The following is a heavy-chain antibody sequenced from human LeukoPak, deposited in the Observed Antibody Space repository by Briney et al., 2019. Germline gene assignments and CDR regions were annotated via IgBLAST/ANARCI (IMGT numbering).Heavy chain of an antibody. CDR2: INHSGST. CDR3: ARDRSYVWGSYRYTVDYFDY. Sequence: PSETLSLTCAVYGGSFSGYYWSWIRQPPGKGLEWIGEINHSGSTNYKPSLKSRVTISVDTSKNQFSLKLSSVTAADTAVYYCARDRSYVWGSYRYTVDYFDYWGQGTLVTVSS. CDR1: GGSFSGYY. V-gene: IGHV4-34*01. J-gene: IGHJ4*02. D-gene: IGHD3-16*02.